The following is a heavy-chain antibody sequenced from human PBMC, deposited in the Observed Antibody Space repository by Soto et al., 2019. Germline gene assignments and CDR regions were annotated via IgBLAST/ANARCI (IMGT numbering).Heavy chain of an antibody. V-gene: IGHV3-74*02. CDR2: INSDGSVS. Sequence: EVQLVESGGGLVQPGGSLRLSCAASGFTFSNYWMYWVRQAPGKGLEWVSRINSDGSVSSYADSVKGRLTISRDNVKNTLYLQMDSLRAEDTAVYYCARGECVGGTCYSLAGSFYYSMDVWGKGTTVTVFS. CDR3: ARGECVGGTCYSLAGSFYYSMDV. CDR1: GFTFSNYW. D-gene: IGHD2-15*01. J-gene: IGHJ6*03.